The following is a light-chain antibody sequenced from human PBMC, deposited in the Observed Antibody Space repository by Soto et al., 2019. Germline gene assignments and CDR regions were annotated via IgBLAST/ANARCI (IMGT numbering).Light chain of an antibody. J-gene: IGKJ2*02. CDR2: DAS. V-gene: IGKV3-11*01. CDR1: QSVSSY. CDR3: QQRSNWPPSCT. Sequence: EIVLTQSPATLSLSPGERATLSCRASQSVSSYLAWYQQKPGRAPRLLIYDASNRATGIPARFSGSGSGTDFTLTISSLEPEDFAVYYCQQRSNWPPSCTFGQGTKVDIK.